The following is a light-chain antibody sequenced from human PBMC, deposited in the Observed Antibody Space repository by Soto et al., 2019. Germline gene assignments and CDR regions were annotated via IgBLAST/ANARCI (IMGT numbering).Light chain of an antibody. CDR1: SSDVGGYNY. J-gene: IGLJ7*01. CDR3: SSYTSSSTV. CDR2: DVS. Sequence: QSALTQPASVSGSPGQSITISCTGTSSDVGGYNYVSWYRQHPGKAPKLMIYDVSNRPSGVSNRFSGSKSGNTASLTISGLQAEDEADYYCSSYTSSSTVFGGGTQLTVL. V-gene: IGLV2-14*01.